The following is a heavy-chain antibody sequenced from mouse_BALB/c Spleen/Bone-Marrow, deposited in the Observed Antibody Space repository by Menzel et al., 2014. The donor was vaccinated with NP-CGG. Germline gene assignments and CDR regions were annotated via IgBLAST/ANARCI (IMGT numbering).Heavy chain of an antibody. CDR3: ARRVITTGPGFAY. CDR2: IDPFNGVT. J-gene: IGHJ3*01. CDR1: GYSFTSYY. Sequence: VQLQQPGPELMKPGASVKISCKASGYSFTSYYIHWVKQNHGKSLEWIGYIDPFNGVTIYSQKFKGKATLTADKSSSTAYMHLSSLTSEDSAVYYCARRVITTGPGFAYWGQGTLVTVSA. V-gene: IGHV1-28*01. D-gene: IGHD2-4*01.